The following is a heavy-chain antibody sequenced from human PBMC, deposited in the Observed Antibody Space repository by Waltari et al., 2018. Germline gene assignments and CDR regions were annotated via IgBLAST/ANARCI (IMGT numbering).Heavy chain of an antibody. D-gene: IGHD2-15*01. CDR3: ARDELLGGAFDI. CDR1: GFTFSSYE. J-gene: IGHJ3*02. CDR2: ISSSGSTI. V-gene: IGHV3-48*03. Sequence: EVQLVESGGGLVQPGGSLRLSCAASGFTFSSYEMTWVRQAPGKGLEWVSYISSSGSTIYYADSVKGRFTISRDNAKNSLYLQMNSLRAEDTAVYYCARDELLGGAFDIWGQGTMVTVSS.